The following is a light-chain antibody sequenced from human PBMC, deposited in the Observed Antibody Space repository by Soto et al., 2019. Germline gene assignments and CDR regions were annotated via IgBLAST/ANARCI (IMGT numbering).Light chain of an antibody. CDR1: QSLSSNY. CDR2: GAS. Sequence: EIVLKKSPGTLCVSNGERATLSCRASQSLSSNYLAWYQQKPGQAPRLLIFGASSRATGIPDRFSGSGSGTDFTLTISFLGPGDFVVYCTHVPGSLVSWFAEGTKVDIK. CDR3: HVPGSLVSW. V-gene: IGKV3-20*01. J-gene: IGKJ1*01.